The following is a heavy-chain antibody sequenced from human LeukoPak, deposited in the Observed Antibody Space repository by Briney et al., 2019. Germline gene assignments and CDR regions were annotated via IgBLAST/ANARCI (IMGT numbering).Heavy chain of an antibody. CDR2: ISGSGGST. D-gene: IGHD7-27*01. Sequence: PGGSLKLSCAASGFTFSSYAMTWVRQAPGKGLEWVSIISGSGGSTSYADSVKGRFTISRDNSKYTLYLQMNSLRAEDTAVYYCAKSSPNWGSESPYYFDYWGQGTLVTVSS. CDR3: AKSSPNWGSESPYYFDY. J-gene: IGHJ4*02. V-gene: IGHV3-23*01. CDR1: GFTFSSYA.